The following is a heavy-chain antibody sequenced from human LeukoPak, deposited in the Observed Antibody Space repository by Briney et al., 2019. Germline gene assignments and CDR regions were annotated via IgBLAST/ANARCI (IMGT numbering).Heavy chain of an antibody. CDR3: ARGLFGSTEDY. D-gene: IGHD1-26*01. CDR2: IYYSGST. J-gene: IGHJ4*02. V-gene: IGHV4-59*11. CDR1: GASISSHY. Sequence: SETLSLTCSVSGASISSHYWSWIRQPPGKGLEWIGYIYYSGSTEYNPSLKSRVTISVDTSKNQFSLKLSSVTAADTAVYYCARGLFGSTEDYWGQGTLVTVSS.